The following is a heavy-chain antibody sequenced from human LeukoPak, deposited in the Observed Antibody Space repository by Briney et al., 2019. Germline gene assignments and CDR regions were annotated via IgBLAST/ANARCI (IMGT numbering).Heavy chain of an antibody. CDR3: ARGLNSGSTSTVFDF. J-gene: IGHJ4*02. V-gene: IGHV5-51*01. CDR2: IYPGDSDT. D-gene: IGHD3-10*01. Sequence: PGASLKISCKGSGYRYASDWIAWVRQLPGKGLEWMGIIYPGDSDTRYSPRFQGQVTISADESITSAFLQWRSLKASDTATYYCARGLNSGSTSTVFDFWGQGTLVTAPS. CDR1: GYRYASDW.